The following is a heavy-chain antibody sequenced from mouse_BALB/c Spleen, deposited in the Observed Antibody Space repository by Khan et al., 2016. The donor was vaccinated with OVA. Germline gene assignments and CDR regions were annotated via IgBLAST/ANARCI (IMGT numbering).Heavy chain of an antibody. J-gene: IGHJ3*01. Sequence: VQLKESGTVLARPGASVKMSCKASGYSFTSYLIHWVKQRPGQGLEWIGGIYPGNSDTSYNQKFKDKAKLTAGTSASTAYMEPSSLTNEDSAVYYCTRGGYSSFAYWGQGTLVTVSA. CDR2: IYPGNSDT. CDR1: GYSFTSYL. V-gene: IGHV1-5*01. CDR3: TRGGYSSFAY. D-gene: IGHD1-3*01.